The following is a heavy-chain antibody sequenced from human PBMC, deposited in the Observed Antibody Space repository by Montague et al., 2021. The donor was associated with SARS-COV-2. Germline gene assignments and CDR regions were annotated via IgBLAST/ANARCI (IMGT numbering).Heavy chain of an antibody. CDR3: ARVASEHTAMAPDY. J-gene: IGHJ4*02. CDR1: GFTFSRYS. D-gene: IGHD5-18*01. CDR2: ISMSETRT. Sequence: SLRLSCAAAGFTFSRYSMNWVRQAPGKGLDWLSYISMSETRTQYADSVQGRFTISRDNARNSLYLQMRSLTGGDTAVYYCARVASEHTAMAPDYWGQGTLVTVSS. V-gene: IGHV3-48*04.